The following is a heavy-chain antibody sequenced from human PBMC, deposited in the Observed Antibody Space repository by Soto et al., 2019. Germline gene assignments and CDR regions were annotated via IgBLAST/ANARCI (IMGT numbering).Heavy chain of an antibody. D-gene: IGHD3-3*01. CDR2: IWYDGSSK. J-gene: IGHJ4*02. CDR3: ARGRYDGDC. V-gene: IGHV3-33*01. CDR1: GFTFSSYG. Sequence: QVQLVESGGGVVQPGRSLRLSCAASGFTFSSYGMHWVRQAPGKGLEWVAVIWYDGSSKYYADSVKGRFTISRDNSKNTLYLQMNSLRAEDTAVYYCARGRYDGDCWGQGTLVTVSS.